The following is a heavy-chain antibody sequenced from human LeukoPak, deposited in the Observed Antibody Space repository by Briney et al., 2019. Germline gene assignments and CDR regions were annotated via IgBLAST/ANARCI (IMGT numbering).Heavy chain of an antibody. D-gene: IGHD1-26*01. CDR3: AKDVGKWESLHFFDY. Sequence: SGGSLRLSCAASGFTFSSYAMHWVRQAPGKGLEWISGISGSGASTYYADSVTGRFTISRDNSRNTQYLQMNSLRGDDTAVYYCAKDVGKWESLHFFDYWGQGTLVTVSS. V-gene: IGHV3-23*01. CDR2: ISGSGAST. J-gene: IGHJ4*02. CDR1: GFTFSSYA.